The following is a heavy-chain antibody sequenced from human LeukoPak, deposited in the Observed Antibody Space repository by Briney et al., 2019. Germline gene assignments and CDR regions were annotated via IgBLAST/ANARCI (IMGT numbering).Heavy chain of an antibody. CDR3: AIYRAAGSYNWFDP. CDR2: INHSGST. J-gene: IGHJ5*02. CDR1: GGSISGYY. V-gene: IGHV4-34*01. Sequence: SETLSLTCTVSGGSISGYYWSWIRQPPGKGLEWIGEINHSGSTNYNPSLKSRVTISVDTSKNQFSLKLSSVTAADTAVYYCAIYRAAGSYNWFDPWGQGTLVTVSS. D-gene: IGHD6-13*01.